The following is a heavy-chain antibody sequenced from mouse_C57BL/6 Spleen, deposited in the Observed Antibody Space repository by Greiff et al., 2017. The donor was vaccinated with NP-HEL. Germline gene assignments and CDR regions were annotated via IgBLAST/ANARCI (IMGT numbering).Heavy chain of an antibody. CDR1: GYTFTSYW. V-gene: IGHV1-69*01. J-gene: IGHJ4*01. Sequence: QVQLKQPGAELVMPGASVKLSCKASGYTFTSYWMHWVKQRPGQGLEWIGEIDPSDSYTNYNQKFKGKSTLTVDKSSSTAYMQLSSLTSEDSAVYYCARMGGNGYAMDYWGQGTSVTVSS. D-gene: IGHD2-1*01. CDR2: IDPSDSYT. CDR3: ARMGGNGYAMDY.